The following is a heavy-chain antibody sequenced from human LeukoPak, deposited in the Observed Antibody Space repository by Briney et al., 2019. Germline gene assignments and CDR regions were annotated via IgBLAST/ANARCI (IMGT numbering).Heavy chain of an antibody. D-gene: IGHD5-18*01. V-gene: IGHV1-24*01. Sequence: ASVKVSCKVSGYTLTELSMHWVRQAPGKGLEWMGGFDPEDGETIYAQKFQGRVTITRDTSASTACMELSSLRSEDTAVYYCARDSGGGDSYGYCYWGQGTLVTVSS. CDR2: FDPEDGET. CDR1: GYTLTELS. CDR3: ARDSGGGDSYGYCY. J-gene: IGHJ4*02.